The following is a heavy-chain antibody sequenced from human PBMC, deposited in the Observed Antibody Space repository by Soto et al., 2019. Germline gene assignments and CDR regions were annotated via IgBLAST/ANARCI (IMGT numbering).Heavy chain of an antibody. CDR3: ARRRDDYVWGSYPYFDY. J-gene: IGHJ4*02. CDR1: GGSIGSSSYY. D-gene: IGHD3-16*02. Sequence: SETLSLTCTVSGGSIGSSSYYWGWIRQPPGKGLEWIGSIYYSGSTYYNPSLKSRVTISVDTSKKQFSLKLSSVTAADTDVYYCARRRDDYVWGSYPYFDYWGQGTLVTVSS. V-gene: IGHV4-39*01. CDR2: IYYSGST.